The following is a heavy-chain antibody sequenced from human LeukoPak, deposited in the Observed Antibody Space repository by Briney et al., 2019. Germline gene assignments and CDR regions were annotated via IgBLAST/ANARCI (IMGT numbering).Heavy chain of an antibody. D-gene: IGHD3-3*01. J-gene: IGHJ6*03. V-gene: IGHV4-4*07. CDR2: IYSSGNT. CDR1: GGSISSYS. Sequence: SETLSLTCTVSGGSISSYSWSWIRQPAGKGLEWIGRIYSSGNTYYNASLRSRVTMSVDTSKNQFSLKLSSVTAADTAVYYCARTIFGVVLPSYYYYYMDVWGKGTTVTVSS. CDR3: ARTIFGVVLPSYYYYYMDV.